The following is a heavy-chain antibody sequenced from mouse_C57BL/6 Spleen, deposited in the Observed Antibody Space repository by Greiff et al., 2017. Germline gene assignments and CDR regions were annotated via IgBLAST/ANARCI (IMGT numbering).Heavy chain of an antibody. CDR1: GYTFTTYP. Sequence: VQGVESGAELVKPGASVKMSCKASGYTFTTYPIEWMKQNHGKSLEWIGNFHPYNDDTKYNEKFKGKATLTVEKSSISVYLGLSRLTSDYSAVYDCASRGLEAMDYWGQGTSVTVSS. CDR3: ASRGLEAMDY. V-gene: IGHV1-47*01. CDR2: FHPYNDDT. D-gene: IGHD2-4*01. J-gene: IGHJ4*01.